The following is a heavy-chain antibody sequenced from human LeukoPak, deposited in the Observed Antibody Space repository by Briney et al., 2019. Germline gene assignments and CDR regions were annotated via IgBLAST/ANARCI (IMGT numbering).Heavy chain of an antibody. CDR2: ISYEGSNK. CDR3: ARCTRSGYLLSPLDY. CDR1: GFTFSSYA. V-gene: IGHV3-30*04. D-gene: IGHD3-22*01. Sequence: GGSLRLSCAASGFTFSSYAMHWVRQAPGKGREGWAVISYEGSNKYYADSVKGRFTISRDNAKNTLYLQMNSLRAEDTAVYYCARCTRSGYLLSPLDYWGQGTLVTVSS. J-gene: IGHJ4*02.